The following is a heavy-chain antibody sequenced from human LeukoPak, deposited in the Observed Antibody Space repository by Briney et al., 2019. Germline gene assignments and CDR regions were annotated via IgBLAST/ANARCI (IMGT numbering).Heavy chain of an antibody. D-gene: IGHD5-18*01. CDR1: GYTFTSYD. Sequence: GASVEVSCKASGYTFTSYDINWVRQATGQGLEWMGWMNPNSGNTGYAQKFQGRVTMTRNTSISTAYMELSSLRSEDTAVYYCARRYSYGYNAFDIWGQGTMVTVSS. CDR2: MNPNSGNT. V-gene: IGHV1-8*01. J-gene: IGHJ3*02. CDR3: ARRYSYGYNAFDI.